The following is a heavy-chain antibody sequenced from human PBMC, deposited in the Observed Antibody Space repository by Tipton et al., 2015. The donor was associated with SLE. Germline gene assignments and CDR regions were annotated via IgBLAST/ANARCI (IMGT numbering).Heavy chain of an antibody. CDR1: GGSVSSGSYY. CDR2: IYYSGST. CDR3: ARENLLAARPDY. Sequence: TLSLTCTVSGGSVSSGSYYWSWIRQSPGKGLEWIGYIYYSGSTNYNPSLKSRVTISVDTSKNQFSLKLSSVTAADTAVYFCARENLLAARPDYWGQGVLVTVSS. V-gene: IGHV4-61*01. J-gene: IGHJ4*02. D-gene: IGHD6-6*01.